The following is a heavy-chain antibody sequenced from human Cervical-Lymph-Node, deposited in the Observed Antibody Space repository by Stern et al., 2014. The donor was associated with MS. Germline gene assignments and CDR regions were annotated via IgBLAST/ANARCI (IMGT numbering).Heavy chain of an antibody. V-gene: IGHV3-21*01. CDR1: GLSFSLDS. CDR2: ISGSGSYI. J-gene: IGHJ4*02. D-gene: IGHD6-19*01. CDR3: AIPGGSSGWSGFYFDQ. Sequence: EVQLVESGGGLVRPGGSLRLSCAASGLSFSLDSMNWVRQAPGQGLEWVSSISGSGSYIYYADSVKGRFTISRDNAKNSLYLQMNSLGADDTAVYYCAIPGGSSGWSGFYFDQWGQGTLVTVSS.